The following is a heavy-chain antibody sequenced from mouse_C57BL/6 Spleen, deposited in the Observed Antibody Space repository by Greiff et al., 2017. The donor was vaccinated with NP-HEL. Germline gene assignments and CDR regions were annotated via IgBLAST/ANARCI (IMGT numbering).Heavy chain of an antibody. D-gene: IGHD3-3*01. CDR1: GFTFSSYA. J-gene: IGHJ2*01. CDR2: ISDGGSYT. CDR3: ARGRDGGYFDY. Sequence: EVKLQESGGGLVKPGGSLKLSCAASGFTFSSYAMSWVRQTPEKRLEWVATISDGGSYTYYPDNVKGRFTISRDNAKNNLYLQMSHLKSEDTAMYDCARGRDGGYFDYWGQGTTLTVSS. V-gene: IGHV5-4*03.